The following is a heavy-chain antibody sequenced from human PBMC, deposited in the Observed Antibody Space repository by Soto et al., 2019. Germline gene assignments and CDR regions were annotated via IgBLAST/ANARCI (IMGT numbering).Heavy chain of an antibody. CDR3: ARGDVVVPAAPGGYYYYGMDV. CDR2: IIPIFGTA. V-gene: IGHV1-69*13. J-gene: IGHJ6*02. D-gene: IGHD2-2*01. Sequence: ASVKVSCKASGGTFSSYAISWVRQAPGQGLEWMGGIIPIFGTANYAQKFQGRVTITADESTSTAYMELSSLRSEDTVVYYCARGDVVVPAAPGGYYYYGMDVWGQGTTVTVSS. CDR1: GGTFSSYA.